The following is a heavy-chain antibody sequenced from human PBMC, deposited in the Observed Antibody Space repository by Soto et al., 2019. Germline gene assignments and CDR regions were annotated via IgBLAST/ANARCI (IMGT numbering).Heavy chain of an antibody. CDR1: GFTLQNYA. CDR3: AKGKSTGDIDWFDP. V-gene: IGHV3-23*01. Sequence: PGGSLRLSCTASGFTLQNYAMAWVRQAPGKGLEWVSTLIGGHYGTAYSYSVEGRFTVSRDNSKNCLYLQMNSLGVEDTAMYFCAKGKSTGDIDWFDPWGQGSLVTVSS. J-gene: IGHJ5*02. D-gene: IGHD3-10*01. CDR2: LIGGHYGT.